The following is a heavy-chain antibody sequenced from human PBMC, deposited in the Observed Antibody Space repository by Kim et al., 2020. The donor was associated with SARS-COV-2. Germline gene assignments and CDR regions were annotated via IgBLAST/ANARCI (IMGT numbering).Heavy chain of an antibody. D-gene: IGHD4-17*01. J-gene: IGHJ6*02. V-gene: IGHV3-49*03. CDR2: IRSKAYGGTT. Sequence: GGSLRLSCTASGFTFGDYAMSWFRQAPGKGLEWVGFIRSKAYGGTTEYAASVKGRFTISRDDSKSIAYLQMNSLKTEDTAVYYCTRLDDYGDYPYYYYGMDVWGQRTAVTVSS. CDR3: TRLDDYGDYPYYYYGMDV. CDR1: GFTFGDYA.